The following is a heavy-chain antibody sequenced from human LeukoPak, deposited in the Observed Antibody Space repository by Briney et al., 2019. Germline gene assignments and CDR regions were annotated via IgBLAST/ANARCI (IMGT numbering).Heavy chain of an antibody. D-gene: IGHD6-13*01. CDR2: IYSSGST. CDR3: AGTPSSGWSYGMDV. CDR1: AGSINSRY. J-gene: IGHJ6*02. V-gene: IGHV4-4*07. Sequence: PSETLSLTCTVSAGSINSRYWIWIPQPAGKGLEWIGRIYSSGSTDYNPSLQSRVTMSVDTSKNQFSLKLSSVTAADTAVYYCAGTPSSGWSYGMDVWGQGTTVTVSS.